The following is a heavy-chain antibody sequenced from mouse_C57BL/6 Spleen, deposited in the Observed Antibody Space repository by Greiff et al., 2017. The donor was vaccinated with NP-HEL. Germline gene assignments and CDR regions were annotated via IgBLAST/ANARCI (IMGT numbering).Heavy chain of an antibody. D-gene: IGHD2-3*01. CDR3: TRIYDGYTGGYFDV. Sequence: EVKLQESGGGLVQPGGSMKLSCAASGFTFSDAWMDWVRQSPEKGLEWVAEIRNKANNHATYYAESVKGRFTISRDDSKSSVYLQMNSLRAEDTGIYYCTRIYDGYTGGYFDVWGTGTTVTVSS. CDR1: GFTFSDAW. CDR2: IRNKANNHAT. J-gene: IGHJ1*03. V-gene: IGHV6-6*01.